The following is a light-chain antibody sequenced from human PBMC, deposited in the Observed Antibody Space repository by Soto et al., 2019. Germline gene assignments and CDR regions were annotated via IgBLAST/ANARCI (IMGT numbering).Light chain of an antibody. Sequence: EVLMTQSPSTLSVSPGERATLSCSAIHSVRSSVAWYQQKPGQAPRLLIYGASTRATGIPARISGSGSGTEFTLTITSLQSEDFAVYYCQQYNNWPQTFGQGTKVDIK. CDR3: QQYNNWPQT. V-gene: IGKV3-15*01. CDR2: GAS. J-gene: IGKJ1*01. CDR1: HSVRSS.